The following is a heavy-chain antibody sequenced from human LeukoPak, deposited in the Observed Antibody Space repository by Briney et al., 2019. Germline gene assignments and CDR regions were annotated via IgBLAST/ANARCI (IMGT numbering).Heavy chain of an antibody. Sequence: SVRVSCKASGGTFSSYAISWVRQAPGQGLEWMGGIIPIFGTANYAQKFQGRVTITADESTNTAYMELSSLRSEDTAVYYSASLTGATTAYGMDVWGQGTTVTVSS. J-gene: IGHJ6*02. CDR1: GGTFSSYA. D-gene: IGHD1-26*01. CDR3: ASLTGATTAYGMDV. CDR2: IIPIFGTA. V-gene: IGHV1-69*13.